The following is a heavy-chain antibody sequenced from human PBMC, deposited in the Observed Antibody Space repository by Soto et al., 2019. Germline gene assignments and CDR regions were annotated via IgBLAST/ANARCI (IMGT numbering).Heavy chain of an antibody. V-gene: IGHV4-34*01. CDR2: INHSGST. D-gene: IGHD3-16*01. CDR3: ARGVLRNWFDP. CDR1: GGSFSGYY. J-gene: IGHJ5*02. Sequence: SATLSHTCAVYGGSFSGYYWSWIRQPPGKGLEWIGEINHSGSTNYNPSLKSRVTISVDTSKNQFSLKLSSVTAADTAVYYCARGVLRNWFDPWGQGTLVTVSS.